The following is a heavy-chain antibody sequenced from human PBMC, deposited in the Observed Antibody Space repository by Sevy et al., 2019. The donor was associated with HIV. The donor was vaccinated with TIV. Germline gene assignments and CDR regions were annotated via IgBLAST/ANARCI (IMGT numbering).Heavy chain of an antibody. CDR1: GGSISSYY. CDR3: AGGPYDCWSGYSSRAYYYGMDV. CDR2: IYYSGST. Sequence: SETLSLTCTVSGGSISSYYWSWIRQPPGKGLEWIGYIYYSGSTNYNPSLKSRVTISVDTSKNQFSLKLSSVTAADTAVYYCAGGPYDCWSGYSSRAYYYGMDVWGQGTTVTVSS. V-gene: IGHV4-59*01. D-gene: IGHD3-3*01. J-gene: IGHJ6*02.